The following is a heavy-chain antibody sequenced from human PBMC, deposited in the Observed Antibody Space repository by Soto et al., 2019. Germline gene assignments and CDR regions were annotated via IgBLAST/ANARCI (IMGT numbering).Heavy chain of an antibody. CDR3: VRIRRGDGYTFGY. V-gene: IGHV3-74*01. J-gene: IGHJ4*02. Sequence: EVQLVESGGVSVQPGGSLRLSCTASGFTLSNYWMHWVRQAPGKGLVWVSRINTDGSTTTYADSVKGRFTISRDNAKNTVYLQMNSLRDDDTAVYYCVRIRRGDGYTFGYWGQGTLVTVSS. D-gene: IGHD5-12*01. CDR2: INTDGSTT. CDR1: GFTLSNYW.